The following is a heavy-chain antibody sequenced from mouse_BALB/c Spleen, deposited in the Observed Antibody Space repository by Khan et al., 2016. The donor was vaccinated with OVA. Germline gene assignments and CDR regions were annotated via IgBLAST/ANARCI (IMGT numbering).Heavy chain of an antibody. Sequence: QVQLQQSGPELVRPGVSVKISCKGSGYTFTDYSMHWVKQSHAKSLEWIGVISTDSVNTNYNQKFKGKATLTVDKSSSTAYMELARMTSEDSAIYYCAIRDYFEYWGQGTTLTVSS. CDR1: GYTFTDYS. V-gene: IGHV1S137*01. CDR2: ISTDSVNT. J-gene: IGHJ2*01. CDR3: AIRDYFEY.